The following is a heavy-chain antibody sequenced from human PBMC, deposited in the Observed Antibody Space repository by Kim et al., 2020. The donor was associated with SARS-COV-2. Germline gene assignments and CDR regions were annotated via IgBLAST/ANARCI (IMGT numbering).Heavy chain of an antibody. CDR3: EASDY. V-gene: IGHV3-23*01. CDR2: ISDSGVRT. Sequence: GGSLRLSCAASGFTFSRYAMSWARQAPGKGLEWVSTISDSGVRTHYADSVKGRVTISRDNSKSTLFLQMNSLRAEDTAVYYCEASDYLGQGSLVTVSS. J-gene: IGHJ4*02. CDR1: GFTFSRYA.